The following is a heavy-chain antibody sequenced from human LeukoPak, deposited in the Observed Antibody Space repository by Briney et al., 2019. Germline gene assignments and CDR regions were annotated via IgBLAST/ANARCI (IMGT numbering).Heavy chain of an antibody. Sequence: PSETLSLTCTVSGGSISNYLWSWIRQPAGKGLEWIGRIYTSGNTNYNPSLKSRVTMSVDTSKNQFSLNLSSVTAADTAVYYCARNPVTGTNPKFDYWGQGTLVTVSS. CDR2: IYTSGNT. D-gene: IGHD1-1*01. V-gene: IGHV4-4*07. J-gene: IGHJ4*02. CDR3: ARNPVTGTNPKFDY. CDR1: GGSISNYL.